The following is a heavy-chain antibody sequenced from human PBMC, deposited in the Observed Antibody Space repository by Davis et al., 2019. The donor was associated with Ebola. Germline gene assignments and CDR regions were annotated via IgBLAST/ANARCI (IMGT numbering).Heavy chain of an antibody. D-gene: IGHD2-21*01. CDR2: INPSGGST. V-gene: IGHV1-46*01. CDR3: AQEGESTFLFDY. CDR1: GYTFTSYY. Sequence: AASVKVSCKASGYTFTSYYMHWVRQAPGQGLEWMGIINPSGGSTSYAQKFQGRVTMTRDTSTSTVYMELSSLTSEDTAVYYCAQEGESTFLFDYWGQGTLVSVSS. J-gene: IGHJ4*02.